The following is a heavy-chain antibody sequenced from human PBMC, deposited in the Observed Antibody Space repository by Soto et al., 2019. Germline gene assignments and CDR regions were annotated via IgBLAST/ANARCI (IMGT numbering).Heavy chain of an antibody. CDR3: AGEKSGYYDD. CDR2: MNPNSGNT. D-gene: IGHD3-3*01. J-gene: IGHJ4*02. V-gene: IGHV1-8*01. CDR1: GYTFTSYD. Sequence: QVQLVQSGAEVKKPGASVKVSCKASGYTFTSYDINWVRQATGQGLEWMGWMNPNSGNTGYAQKVQGRVTMTRNTSIRTADMELINLRSEDTAVYYCAGEKSGYYDDWGQGTLVTVSS.